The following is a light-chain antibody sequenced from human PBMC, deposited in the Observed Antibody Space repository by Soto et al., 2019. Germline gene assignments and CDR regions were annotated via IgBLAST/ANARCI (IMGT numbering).Light chain of an antibody. Sequence: IVVTQPPATMSLSLVESATLFCSTSQSVTMKLAWYQQKPGRAPRLLIYDTSTRATDIPARFSGSGSGTEFTLTISRLQSEDFAVYFCQQYNHWSLISFGQGTRLEIK. CDR1: QSVTMK. V-gene: IGKV3-15*01. CDR3: QQYNHWSLIS. J-gene: IGKJ5*01. CDR2: DTS.